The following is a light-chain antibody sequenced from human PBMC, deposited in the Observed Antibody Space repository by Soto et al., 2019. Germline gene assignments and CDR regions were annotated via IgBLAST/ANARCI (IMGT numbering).Light chain of an antibody. CDR2: VAS. V-gene: IGKV1-6*01. J-gene: IGKJ1*01. Sequence: IQMTQSPLSLSSSVGDRVTIACRASQDIGKDLGWYQQKPGEPPELLISVASSLESGVPSRFSGSGFGSYFNLTISNLQPEDFATYYCLQDYNYPRTLGQGTKVEL. CDR1: QDIGKD. CDR3: LQDYNYPRT.